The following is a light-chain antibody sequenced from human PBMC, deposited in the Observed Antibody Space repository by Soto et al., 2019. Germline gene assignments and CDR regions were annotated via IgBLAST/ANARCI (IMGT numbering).Light chain of an antibody. J-gene: IGKJ5*01. CDR2: DAS. CDR3: QQRSNWTIT. V-gene: IGKV3-11*01. CDR1: QSVSSY. Sequence: EIVWTQSPGTLSLSPGQRATLACRASQSVSSYLAWYQQKPGQAPRLLIYDASNRATGVPARFRGSGSGTDFTLTISRLETEDFSVYYCQQRSNWTITFGQGTKLDIK.